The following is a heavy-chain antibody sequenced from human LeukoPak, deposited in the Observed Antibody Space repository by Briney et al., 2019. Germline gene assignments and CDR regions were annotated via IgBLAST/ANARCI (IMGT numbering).Heavy chain of an antibody. Sequence: SETLSLTCTVSGGSISSGSYYWSWIRQPAGKGLEWIGRIYTSGSTNYNPSLKSRVTISVDTSKNQFSLKLSSVTAADTAVYYCAREGYYYDSSGYTRYYHYYGMDVWGQGTTVTVSS. J-gene: IGHJ6*02. CDR1: GGSISSGSYY. V-gene: IGHV4-61*02. CDR3: AREGYYYDSSGYTRYYHYYGMDV. D-gene: IGHD3-22*01. CDR2: IYTSGST.